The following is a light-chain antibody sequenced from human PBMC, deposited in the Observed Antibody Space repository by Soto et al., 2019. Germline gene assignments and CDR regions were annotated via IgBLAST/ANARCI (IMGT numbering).Light chain of an antibody. CDR1: QGVSDW. J-gene: IGKJ4*01. CDR2: GSS. V-gene: IGKV1-12*01. Sequence: DIQMTQSPSSVSASVGDIVTITCRASQGVSDWVAWYQQKPGEAPNLLIYGSSSLLSGVPSRFSGSGSGTDFTLTISSLQPEDVATYYCQKCGVAPFTFGGGTRWIS. CDR3: QKCGVAPFT.